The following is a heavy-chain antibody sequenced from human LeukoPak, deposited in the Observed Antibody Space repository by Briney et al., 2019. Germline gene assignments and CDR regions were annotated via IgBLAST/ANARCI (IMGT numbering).Heavy chain of an antibody. D-gene: IGHD3-10*01. Sequence: SVKVSCKASGGTFSSYAISWVRQAPGQGLEWMGGIIPIFGTANYAQKFQGRVTITADESTSTAYMELSSLRSEDTAVYYCAREQRSYYYFDYWGQGTLVTVSS. J-gene: IGHJ4*02. CDR1: GGTFSSYA. CDR3: AREQRSYYYFDY. CDR2: IIPIFGTA. V-gene: IGHV1-69*13.